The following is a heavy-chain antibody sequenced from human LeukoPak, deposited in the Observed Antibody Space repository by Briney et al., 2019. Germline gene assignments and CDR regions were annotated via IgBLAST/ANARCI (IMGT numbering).Heavy chain of an antibody. CDR2: IYYSGST. Sequence: SETLSLTCTVSGGSISSSSYYWGWIRQPPGKGLEWIGSIYYSGSTYYNPSLKSRVTISVDTSKTQFSLKLSSVTAADTAVYYCARPYYYGSGSYYYFDYWGQGTLVTVSS. V-gene: IGHV4-39*01. CDR3: ARPYYYGSGSYYYFDY. D-gene: IGHD3-10*01. J-gene: IGHJ4*02. CDR1: GGSISSSSYY.